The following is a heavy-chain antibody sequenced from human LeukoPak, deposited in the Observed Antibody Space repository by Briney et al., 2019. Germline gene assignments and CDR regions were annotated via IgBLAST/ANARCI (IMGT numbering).Heavy chain of an antibody. J-gene: IGHJ5*02. CDR3: ARDAYTTTSNWLDP. Sequence: PGGSLRLSCEASGFTLNNYWMHWVHQAPGKGLVWVSRITGDGNDIAYADSVKGRFTVSRDDAKNTLFLQMNSLRVEVTAIYYCARDAYTTTSNWLDPWGQGTLVTVSS. CDR1: GFTLNNYW. D-gene: IGHD4-17*01. V-gene: IGHV3-74*01. CDR2: ITGDGNDI.